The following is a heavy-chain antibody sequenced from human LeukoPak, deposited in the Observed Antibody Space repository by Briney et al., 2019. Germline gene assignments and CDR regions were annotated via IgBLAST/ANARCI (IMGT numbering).Heavy chain of an antibody. V-gene: IGHV3-23*01. CDR1: GFTFSGFA. CDR2: ISGSGGST. J-gene: IGHJ5*02. Sequence: GGSLRLSCAASGFTFSGFAMSWVRQAPGKGLEWVSAISGSGGSTYYADSVKGRFTISRDNSKNTLYLQMNSLRAEDTAVYYCAKPAMVRGVNWFDPWGQGTLVTVSS. CDR3: AKPAMVRGVNWFDP. D-gene: IGHD3-10*01.